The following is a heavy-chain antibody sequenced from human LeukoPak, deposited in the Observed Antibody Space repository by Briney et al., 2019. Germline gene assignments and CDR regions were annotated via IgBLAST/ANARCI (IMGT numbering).Heavy chain of an antibody. V-gene: IGHV3-21*01. D-gene: IGHD2-15*01. CDR2: ISSSSSYI. CDR1: GFTFSSYS. Sequence: AGGSLRLSCAASGFTFSSYSMNWVRQAPGKGLEWVSSISSSSSYIYYADSVKGRFTISRDNAKNSLYLQMNSLRAEDTAVYYCARDGASGGSCYGLWGQGTLVTVSS. J-gene: IGHJ4*02. CDR3: ARDGASGGSCYGL.